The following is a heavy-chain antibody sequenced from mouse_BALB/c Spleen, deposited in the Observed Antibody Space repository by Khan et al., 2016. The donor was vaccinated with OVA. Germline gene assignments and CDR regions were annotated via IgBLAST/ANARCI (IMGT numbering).Heavy chain of an antibody. D-gene: IGHD2-1*01. J-gene: IGHJ4*01. CDR3: CKQNYGTLDAVDY. CDR2: IRGAGNT. CDR1: GFSLTGYG. Sequence: QVQLKESGPGLVAPSQSLTITCTVSGFSLTGYGVSWVRQPPGKGLEWLGVIRGAGNTNNHSTIISRLIISKDDTKSQVFLTLNSLQTDDKTTSYCCKQNYGTLDAVDYWGQGTTVTVSS. V-gene: IGHV2-3*01.